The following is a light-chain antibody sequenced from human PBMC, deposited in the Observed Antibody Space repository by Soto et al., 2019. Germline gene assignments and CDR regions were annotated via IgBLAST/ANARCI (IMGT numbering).Light chain of an antibody. CDR1: SSDVGGYNY. J-gene: IGLJ3*02. V-gene: IGLV2-14*01. Sequence: QSALTQPASVSGSPGQSITISCTGTSSDVGGYNYVSWYQQHPGKAPKLMIYEVSNRPSWVSNRFSGSKSGNTASLTISGLQAEDEADYYCSSYASGSTLEVFGGGTKLTVL. CDR3: SSYASGSTLEV. CDR2: EVS.